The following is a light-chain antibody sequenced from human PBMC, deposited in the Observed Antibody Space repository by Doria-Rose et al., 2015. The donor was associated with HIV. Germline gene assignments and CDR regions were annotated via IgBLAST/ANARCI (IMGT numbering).Light chain of an antibody. V-gene: IGKV1-39*01. J-gene: IGKJ4*01. CDR3: QQSFSTLPLT. CDR1: QSIRNY. CDR2: TAS. Sequence: LSQFVGDRVTITCRGSQSIRNYLHWYQQKPGKAPKLLIYTASSLQSGAPSRFSGSGSGTDFTLTISSLQPEDSATYYCQQSFSTLPLTFGGGTNVEIK.